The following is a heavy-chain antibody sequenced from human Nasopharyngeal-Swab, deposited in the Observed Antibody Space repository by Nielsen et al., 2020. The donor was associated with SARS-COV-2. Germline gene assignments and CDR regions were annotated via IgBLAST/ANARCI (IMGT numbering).Heavy chain of an antibody. V-gene: IGHV1-58*01. D-gene: IGHD3-3*01. CDR2: IVVGSGNT. CDR3: AAGGSDFWSGYGLDY. Sequence: SVKVSCKASGFTFTSSAVQWVRQARGQRLEWIGWIVVGSGNTNYAQKFQERVTITRDMSTSTAYMELSSLRSEDTAVYYCAAGGSDFWSGYGLDYWGQGTLVTVSS. J-gene: IGHJ4*02. CDR1: GFTFTSSA.